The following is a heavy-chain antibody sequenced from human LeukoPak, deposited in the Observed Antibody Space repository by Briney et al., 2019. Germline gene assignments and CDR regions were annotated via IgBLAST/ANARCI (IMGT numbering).Heavy chain of an antibody. CDR1: GFTFSSYF. D-gene: IGHD3-16*01. CDR3: ARSGGVILETTFDI. Sequence: GGSLRLSCAASGFTFSSYFMNWVRQAPGKGLEWVSSISSSSSYIYYADSVKGRFTISRDNAKNSLYLQMNSLRDEDTAVYYCARSGGVILETTFDIWGQGTMVTVSS. J-gene: IGHJ3*02. V-gene: IGHV3-21*01. CDR2: ISSSSSYI.